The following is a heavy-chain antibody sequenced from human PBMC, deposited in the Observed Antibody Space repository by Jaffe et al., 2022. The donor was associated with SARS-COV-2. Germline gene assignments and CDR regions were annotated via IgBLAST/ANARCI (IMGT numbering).Heavy chain of an antibody. CDR2: IRSKTEGRTT. CDR1: GFIFNKAW. V-gene: IGHV3-15*01. CDR3: GTDGTYHDYVWGSSFSKDFDS. J-gene: IGHJ4*02. D-gene: IGHD3-16*01. Sequence: EVQLVESGGGSVKPGGSLRLSCAASGFIFNKAWMNWVRQAPGKGLEWVGRIRSKTEGRTTDYAAPVRGRFTISRDDSKNTLFLEMNSLKTEDTAVYYCGTDGTYHDYVWGSSFSKDFDSWGQGTLVTVSS.